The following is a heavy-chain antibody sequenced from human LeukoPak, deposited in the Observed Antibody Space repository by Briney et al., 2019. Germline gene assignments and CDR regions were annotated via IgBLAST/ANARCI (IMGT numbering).Heavy chain of an antibody. J-gene: IGHJ4*02. CDR2: IYHSGST. CDR3: AKEKLGYCSSTSCSC. D-gene: IGHD2-2*01. V-gene: IGHV4-30-2*01. Sequence: SQTLSLTCTVSGGSISSGGYYWSWIRQPPGKGLEWIGYIYHSGSTYYNPSLKSRVTISVDRTKNQFSLKLSSVTAADTAVYYCAKEKLGYCSSTSCSCWGQGTLVTVYS. CDR1: GGSISSGGYY.